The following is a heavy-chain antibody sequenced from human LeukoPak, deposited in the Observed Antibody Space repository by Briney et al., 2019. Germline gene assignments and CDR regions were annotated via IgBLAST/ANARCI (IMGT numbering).Heavy chain of an antibody. CDR2: INHSGST. Sequence: NASETLSLTCAVYGGSFSGYYWSWIRQPPGKGLEWIGEINHSGSTNYNPSLKSRVTISVDTSKNQFSLKLSSVTAADTAVYYCARGSGSWYAPCDYWGHGTLVTVSS. V-gene: IGHV4-34*01. CDR3: ARGSGSWYAPCDY. D-gene: IGHD2-15*01. CDR1: GGSFSGYY. J-gene: IGHJ4*01.